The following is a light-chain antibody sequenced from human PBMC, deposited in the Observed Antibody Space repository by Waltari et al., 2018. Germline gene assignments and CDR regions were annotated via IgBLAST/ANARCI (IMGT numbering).Light chain of an antibody. Sequence: QSALTQPPSASGSPGQSVTIACTGTSSDVGVYNYVSWYQQHPGKAPKLMIYEVNKRPSGVPDRFSGSKSGNTASLTVSGLQPEDDADYYCTSYAGNSNTYVFGTGTKVTVL. J-gene: IGLJ1*01. CDR2: EVN. CDR1: SSDVGVYNY. CDR3: TSYAGNSNTYV. V-gene: IGLV2-8*01.